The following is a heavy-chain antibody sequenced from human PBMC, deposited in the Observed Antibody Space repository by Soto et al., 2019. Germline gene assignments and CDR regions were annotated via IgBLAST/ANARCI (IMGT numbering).Heavy chain of an antibody. V-gene: IGHV1-18*04. D-gene: IGHD6-13*01. CDR2: ISAYNGNT. Sequence: LVKVSCKTSGYTFTSYGISWVRQAPGQGLEWMGWISAYNGNTNYAQKLQGRVTMTTDTSTSTAYMELRSLRSDDTAVYYCARDWRYSRSWNPSSHPGYWGQGTLVPVSS. CDR3: ARDWRYSRSWNPSSHPGY. CDR1: GYTFTSYG. J-gene: IGHJ4*02.